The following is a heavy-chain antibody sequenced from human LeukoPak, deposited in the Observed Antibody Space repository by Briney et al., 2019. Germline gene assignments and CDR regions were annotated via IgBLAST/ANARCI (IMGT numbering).Heavy chain of an antibody. CDR1: GFTFSSYA. J-gene: IGHJ4*02. Sequence: GGSLRLSCAASGFTFSSYAMHWVRQAPGKGLEWVAVISYDGSNKYYADPVKGRFTISRDNSKNTLYLQMNSLRAEDTAVYYCARDDSYGYFDYWGQGTLVTVSS. CDR2: ISYDGSNK. V-gene: IGHV3-30*01. CDR3: ARDDSYGYFDY. D-gene: IGHD5-18*01.